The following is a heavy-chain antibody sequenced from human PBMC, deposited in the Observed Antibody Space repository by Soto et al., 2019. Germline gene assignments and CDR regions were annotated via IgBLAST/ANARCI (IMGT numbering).Heavy chain of an antibody. Sequence: ASVKVSCKASGGTFSSYAISWVRQAPGQGLECMGGIIPAVSTANYAQKFQGRVTINADESTSTVYMELSSLRAEDTAVYYCARGWNDFPHWGQGTLVTVSS. CDR1: GGTFSSYA. V-gene: IGHV1-69*13. D-gene: IGHD1-1*01. CDR3: ARGWNDFPH. CDR2: IIPAVSTA. J-gene: IGHJ1*01.